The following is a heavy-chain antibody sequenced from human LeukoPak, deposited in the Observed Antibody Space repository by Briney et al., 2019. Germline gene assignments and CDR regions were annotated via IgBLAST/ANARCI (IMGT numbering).Heavy chain of an antibody. D-gene: IGHD1-1*01. J-gene: IGHJ5*02. V-gene: IGHV3-33*08. CDR3: GRDMGTTRLDL. Sequence: QPGGSLRLSCAASGLTVSNNYMSWVRQAPGKGLEWVAVIWYDGSNKYYADSVKGRFTISRDNSKNTLYLQLSSLRADDTAVYYCGRDMGTTRLDLWGQGTRVTVSS. CDR2: IWYDGSNK. CDR1: GLTVSNNY.